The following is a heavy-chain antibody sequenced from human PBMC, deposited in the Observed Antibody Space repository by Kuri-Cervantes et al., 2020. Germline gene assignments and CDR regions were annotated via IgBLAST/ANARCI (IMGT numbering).Heavy chain of an antibody. CDR3: ARAIRGNFYMDV. D-gene: IGHD5-12*01. V-gene: IGHV4-59*01. CDR1: GGSFSTYY. J-gene: IGHJ6*03. CDR2: IYYSGST. Sequence: SETLSLTCAVYGGSFSTYYWSWIRQPPGKGLEWIGYIYYSGSTNYNPSLKSRVTIPVDTSKNQFSLKVSSVTAADMAVYYCARAIRGNFYMDVWGKGTTVTVSS.